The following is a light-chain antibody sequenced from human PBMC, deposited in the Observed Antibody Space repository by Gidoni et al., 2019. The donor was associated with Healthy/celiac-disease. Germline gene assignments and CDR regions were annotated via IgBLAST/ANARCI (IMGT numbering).Light chain of an antibody. CDR1: QSLLHCNGYNY. CDR2: LGS. Sequence: DIVMIQSTLSLPVTPGEPASISCRFSQSLLHCNGYNYLDWYLQKTGQSPQLLIYLGSNRASGVPDRFSGSGSGTEFTLKISRVEAEYVGVYYCMQALQTPYTFXQXTKLEMK. V-gene: IGKV2-28*01. CDR3: MQALQTPYT. J-gene: IGKJ2*01.